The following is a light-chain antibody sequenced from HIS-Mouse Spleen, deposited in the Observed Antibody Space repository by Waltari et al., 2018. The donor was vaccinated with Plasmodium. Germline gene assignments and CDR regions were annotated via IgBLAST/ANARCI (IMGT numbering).Light chain of an antibody. V-gene: IGKV1-5*03. CDR3: QQYNSYWT. Sequence: DIQMTQSPSTLSASVGDRVTITCRASQSISSWLAWYQQKQGKAPKLLIYKASSLESGVPSRVSGSGSGTEFTLTISSLQPDDFATYYCQQYNSYWTFGQGTKVEIK. CDR1: QSISSW. CDR2: KAS. J-gene: IGKJ1*01.